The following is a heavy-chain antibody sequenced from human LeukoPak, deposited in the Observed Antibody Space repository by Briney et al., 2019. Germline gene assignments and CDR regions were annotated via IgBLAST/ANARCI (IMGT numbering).Heavy chain of an antibody. CDR1: GFTFSSYS. CDR2: ISSSSSYI. CDR3: ARAAIVVGSLLRYYFDY. V-gene: IGHV3-21*01. J-gene: IGHJ4*02. D-gene: IGHD2-2*01. Sequence: GGSLRLSCAASGFTFSSYSMNWVRQAPGKGLEWVSSISSSSSYIYYADSVKGRFTISRDNAKNSLYLQMNSLRAEDTAVYYCARAAIVVGSLLRYYFDYWGQGTLVTVSS.